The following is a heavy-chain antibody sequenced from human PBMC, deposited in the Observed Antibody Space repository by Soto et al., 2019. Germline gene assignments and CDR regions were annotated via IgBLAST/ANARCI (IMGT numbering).Heavy chain of an antibody. Sequence: QLQLQESGPGLVKPSETLSLTCTVSGGSISSSSYYWGWIRQPPGKGLEWIGSIYYSGSTYYNPSLKSRVTISVDTSKNQFSLKLSSVTAADTAVYYCARPVVGATTGTTYYFDYWGQGTLVTVSS. D-gene: IGHD1-1*01. CDR3: ARPVVGATTGTTYYFDY. CDR1: GGSISSSSYY. V-gene: IGHV4-39*01. J-gene: IGHJ4*02. CDR2: IYYSGST.